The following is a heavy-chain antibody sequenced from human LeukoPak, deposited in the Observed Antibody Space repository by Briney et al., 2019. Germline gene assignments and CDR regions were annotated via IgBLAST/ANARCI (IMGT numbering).Heavy chain of an antibody. J-gene: IGHJ4*02. CDR1: GYSFPTYW. CDR3: ARPPSRGYSSSFEY. V-gene: IGHV5-51*01. Sequence: GESLKISCKGSGYSFPTYWIAWVRQMPGKGLEWMGIIYPDESNIRYSPSFQGQVTISADKSISTAYLQWSSLKASETAMYYCARPPSRGYSSSFEYWGQGTLVTVSS. CDR2: IYPDESNI. D-gene: IGHD2-2*03.